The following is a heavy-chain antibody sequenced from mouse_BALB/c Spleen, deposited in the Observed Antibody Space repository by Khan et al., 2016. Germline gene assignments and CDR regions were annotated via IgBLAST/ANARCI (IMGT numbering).Heavy chain of an antibody. CDR2: INPGSGGT. CDR1: GYAFTNYL. V-gene: IGHV1-54*01. D-gene: IGHD2-3*01. CDR3: ARYDGNYYAMDY. J-gene: IGHJ4*01. Sequence: QVQLQQSGAELVRPGTSVKVSCKASGYAFTNYLIEWVKQRPGQGPEWIGVINPGSGGTNYNEKFKGKATLTADKSSSTAYMQLSSLTSDDSAVYFCARYDGNYYAMDYWGQGTSVTVSS.